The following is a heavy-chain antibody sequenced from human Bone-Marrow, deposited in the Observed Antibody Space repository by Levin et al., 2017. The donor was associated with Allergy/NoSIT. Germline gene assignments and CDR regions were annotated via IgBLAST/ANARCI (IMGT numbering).Heavy chain of an antibody. J-gene: IGHJ3*02. D-gene: IGHD6-13*01. Sequence: SVKVSCKASGGTFSSYAISWVRQAPGQGLEWMGGIIPIFGTANYAQKFQGRVTITADESTSTAYMELSSLRSEDTAVYYCARLYSSSKDAFDIWGQGTMVTVSS. CDR2: IIPIFGTA. CDR3: ARLYSSSKDAFDI. CDR1: GGTFSSYA. V-gene: IGHV1-69*13.